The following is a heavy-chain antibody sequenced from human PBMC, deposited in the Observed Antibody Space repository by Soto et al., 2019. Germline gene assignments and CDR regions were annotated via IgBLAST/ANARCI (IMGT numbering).Heavy chain of an antibody. Sequence: ASGKVSCKASGYTFTSYGISWVRQAPGQGLEWMGWISAYNGNTNYAQKLQGRVTMTTDTSTSTAYMELRSLRSDDTAVYYCARTEGPTVKYSSRWSNWFDPWGQGTLVTVSS. V-gene: IGHV1-18*01. D-gene: IGHD6-13*01. J-gene: IGHJ5*02. CDR2: ISAYNGNT. CDR3: ARTEGPTVKYSSRWSNWFDP. CDR1: GYTFTSYG.